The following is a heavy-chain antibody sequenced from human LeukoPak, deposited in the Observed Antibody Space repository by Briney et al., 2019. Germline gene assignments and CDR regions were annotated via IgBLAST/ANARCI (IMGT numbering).Heavy chain of an antibody. J-gene: IGHJ4*02. D-gene: IGHD6-13*01. Sequence: GGSLRLSCAASGFTFSSYSMNWVRQAPGKGLEWISYISSSGSTIYYADSVKGRFTISRDNAKNSLYLQMNSLRAEDTAVYYCATDGGPAYSSSWYLYWGQGSPVTVSS. V-gene: IGHV3-48*04. CDR1: GFTFSSYS. CDR3: ATDGGPAYSSSWYLY. CDR2: ISSSGSTI.